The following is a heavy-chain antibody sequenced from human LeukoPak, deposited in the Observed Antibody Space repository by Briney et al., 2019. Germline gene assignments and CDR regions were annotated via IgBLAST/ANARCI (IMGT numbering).Heavy chain of an antibody. J-gene: IGHJ4*02. CDR2: ISAYNGNT. V-gene: IGHV1-18*01. D-gene: IGHD3-16*01. Sequence: ASVKVSCKASGYTFTSYGISWVRQAPGQGRKWMGWISAYNGNTNYAQKLQGRVTMTTDTSTSTAYMELRSLRSDDTAVYYCARDPPRGTKTDYWGQGTLVTVSS. CDR3: ARDPPRGTKTDY. CDR1: GYTFTSYG.